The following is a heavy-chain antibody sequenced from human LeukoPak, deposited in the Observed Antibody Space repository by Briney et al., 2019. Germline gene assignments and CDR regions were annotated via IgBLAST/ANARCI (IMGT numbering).Heavy chain of an antibody. Sequence: GGSLRLSCAASGFTFSSYAMSWVRQAPGKGLEWVSAISGSSRHKYYADSVKGRFTISRDNAKNSLYLQMNSLRAEDTAVYYCARTANFAAGYYIDYWGQGTLVTVSS. CDR3: ARTANFAAGYYIDY. D-gene: IGHD6-13*01. CDR1: GFTFSSYA. V-gene: IGHV3-21*01. J-gene: IGHJ4*02. CDR2: ISGSSRHK.